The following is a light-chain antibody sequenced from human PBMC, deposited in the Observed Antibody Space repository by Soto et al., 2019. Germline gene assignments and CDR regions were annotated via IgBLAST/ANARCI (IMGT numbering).Light chain of an antibody. CDR2: GAS. V-gene: IGKV3-20*01. CDR3: QQYGSSPPGLT. CDR1: QSVSSSY. Sequence: EIVLTQSPGTLSLSPGERATPSCRASQSVSSSYLAWYQQKPGQAPRLLIYGASSRATGIPDRFSGSGSGTDFTLTISRLEPEDFAVYYCQQYGSSPPGLTFGGGTKVEIK. J-gene: IGKJ4*01.